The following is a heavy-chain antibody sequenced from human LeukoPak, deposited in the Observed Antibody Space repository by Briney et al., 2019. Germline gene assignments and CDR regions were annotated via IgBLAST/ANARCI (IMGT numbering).Heavy chain of an antibody. CDR1: GFTVSSNY. CDR2: IYSGGST. J-gene: IGHJ5*02. CDR3: ARDTSMVQGVNSP. V-gene: IGHV3-66*01. Sequence: GGSLRLSCAASGFTVSSNYMSWVRQAPGKGLEWVSVIYSGGSTYYADSVKGRFTISRDNAKNSLYLQMNSLRAEDTAVYYCARDTSMVQGVNSPWGQGTLVTVSS. D-gene: IGHD3-10*01.